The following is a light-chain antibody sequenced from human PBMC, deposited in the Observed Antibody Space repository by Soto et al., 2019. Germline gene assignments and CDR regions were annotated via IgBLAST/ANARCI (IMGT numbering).Light chain of an antibody. CDR2: DAL. CDR1: QSVKNF. CDR3: QRSCKWPPYT. Sequence: EIVLTQSPATLSLSPGERATLSCRASQSVKNFLAWYQQKPGQAPRLLIYDALIRAAGIPARFSGSGSGTDFTLTISSLEPEDFALYYCQRSCKWPPYTFGQGTRLEIK. J-gene: IGKJ2*01. V-gene: IGKV3-11*01.